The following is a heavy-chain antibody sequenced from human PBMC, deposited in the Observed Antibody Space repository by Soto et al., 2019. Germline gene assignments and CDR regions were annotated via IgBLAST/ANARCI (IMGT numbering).Heavy chain of an antibody. CDR2: IRSRANSYAT. Sequence: GGSLRLSCSASGVTFSNSVIHWVRQASGKGLEWVGRIRSRANSYATEYAASVNGRFTISRDDSKKTAYLQMNSLKTEDTAVYYCTTFDWFAPWGQGTLVTVSS. D-gene: IGHD3-16*01. V-gene: IGHV3-73*01. CDR1: GVTFSNSV. J-gene: IGHJ5*02. CDR3: TTFDWFAP.